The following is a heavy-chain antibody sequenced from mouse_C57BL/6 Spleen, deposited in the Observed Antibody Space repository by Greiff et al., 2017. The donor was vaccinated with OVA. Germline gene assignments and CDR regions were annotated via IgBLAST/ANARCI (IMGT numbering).Heavy chain of an antibody. Sequence: QVQLQQSGPELVKPGASVKISCKASGYAFSSSWMNWVKQRPGKGLEWIGRIYPGDGDTNYNGKFKGKATLTADKSSSTAYMQLSSLTSEDSAVYFCARKGVRGYYYAMDYWGQGTSVTVSS. V-gene: IGHV1-82*01. CDR3: ARKGVRGYYYAMDY. CDR2: IYPGDGDT. CDR1: GYAFSSSW. J-gene: IGHJ4*01. D-gene: IGHD2-2*01.